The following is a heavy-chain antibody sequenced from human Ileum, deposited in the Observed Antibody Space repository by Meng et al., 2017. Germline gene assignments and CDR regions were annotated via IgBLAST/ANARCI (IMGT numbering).Heavy chain of an antibody. CDR1: GFTVSSNY. CDR3: ATTEYYYDSSGYYTTSGAFDI. J-gene: IGHJ3*02. Sequence: GESLKISCAASGFTVSSNYMSWVRQAPGKGLEWVSVIYSGGSTYYADSVKGRFTISRDNSKNTLYLQMNSLRAEDTAVYYCATTEYYYDSSGYYTTSGAFDIWGQGTRVT. D-gene: IGHD3-22*01. CDR2: IYSGGST. V-gene: IGHV3-53*01.